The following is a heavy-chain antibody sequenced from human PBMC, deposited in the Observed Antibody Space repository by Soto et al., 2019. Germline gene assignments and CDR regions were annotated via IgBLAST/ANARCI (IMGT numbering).Heavy chain of an antibody. J-gene: IGHJ4*02. CDR1: GGSISSSNW. Sequence: SETLSLTCAVSGGSISSSNWWSWVRQPPGKGLEWIGEIYHSGSTNYNPSLKSRVTTSVDKSKNQFSLKLSSVTAADTAVYYCARDQDSSGWLNFDYWGQGTLVTVSS. D-gene: IGHD6-19*01. V-gene: IGHV4-4*02. CDR3: ARDQDSSGWLNFDY. CDR2: IYHSGST.